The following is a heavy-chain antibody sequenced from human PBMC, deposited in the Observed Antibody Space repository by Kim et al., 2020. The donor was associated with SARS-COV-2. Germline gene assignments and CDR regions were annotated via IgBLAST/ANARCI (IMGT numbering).Heavy chain of an antibody. CDR1: GFTFSSYV. J-gene: IGHJ5*02. V-gene: IGHV3-33*05. CDR2: ISCDGSNT. Sequence: GGSLRLSCAASGFTFSSYVMHWVRQAPGKGLKWVAVISCDGSNTYYADSVQGRFTISRDNSKNTLYLQMNSRRAEDTAVYYCEREPYSSSWAGGWFDPCGEGTPVTVSS. CDR3: EREPYSSSWAGGWFDP. D-gene: IGHD6-13*01.